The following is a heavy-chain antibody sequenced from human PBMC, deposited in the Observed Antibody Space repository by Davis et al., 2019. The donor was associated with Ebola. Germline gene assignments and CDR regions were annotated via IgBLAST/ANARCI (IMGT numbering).Heavy chain of an antibody. D-gene: IGHD2-15*01. V-gene: IGHV3-30*04. J-gene: IGHJ6*04. CDR3: ATALYSYGMDV. CDR1: GFIFKTYT. CDR2: IPYDGKDI. Sequence: GGSLRLSCAASGFIFKTYTMHWVRQAPGKGLEWVAVIPYDGKDISYAESVKGRFTVSRDNAKNSPYLQMNSQRAEDTAVYYCATALYSYGMDVWGKGTTVTVSS.